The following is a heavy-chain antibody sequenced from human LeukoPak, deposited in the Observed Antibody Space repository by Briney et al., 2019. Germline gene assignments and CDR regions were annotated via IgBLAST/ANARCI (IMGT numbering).Heavy chain of an antibody. V-gene: IGHV3-21*01. D-gene: IGHD2-21*01. CDR1: GFTFSSYA. CDR2: INEDNSYI. J-gene: IGHJ4*02. CDR3: TRCQHTETHYSWSWAH. Sequence: GGSLRLSCAASGFTFSSYAMNWVRQAPGKGLEWVSSINEDNSYIRYADSVRGRFTISRDNAKNSLYLQMNSLTAEDTAVYYCTRCQHTETHYSWSWAHWGQGTLVTVSS.